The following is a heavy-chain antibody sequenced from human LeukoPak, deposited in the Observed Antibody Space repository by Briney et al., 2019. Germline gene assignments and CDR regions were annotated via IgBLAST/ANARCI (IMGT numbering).Heavy chain of an antibody. Sequence: PGGSLRLSCAASGFTVSSNYMSWVRQAPGKGLEWVSVIYSGGNIYYADSVKGRFTISRDNSENALYLQMNSLRAEDTAVYYCARRAVTTEEHYYYFGLDVWGQGTTVTVSS. CDR2: IYSGGNI. V-gene: IGHV3-53*01. CDR3: ARRAVTTEEHYYYFGLDV. CDR1: GFTVSSNY. D-gene: IGHD4-17*01. J-gene: IGHJ6*02.